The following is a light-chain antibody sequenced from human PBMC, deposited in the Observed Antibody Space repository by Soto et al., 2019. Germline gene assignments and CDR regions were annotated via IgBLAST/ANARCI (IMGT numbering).Light chain of an antibody. CDR2: GNS. Sequence: QSALTQPPSVSGAPGQRVTISCTGSSSNIGAGYDVHWYQQLPGTAPKLLIYGNSNRPSGVPDRFSGSKSGTSASLAITGLQAEAEADSPCPSYASSPHVVFGGATKLTVL. CDR3: PSYASSPHVV. CDR1: SSNIGAGYD. V-gene: IGLV1-40*01. J-gene: IGLJ2*01.